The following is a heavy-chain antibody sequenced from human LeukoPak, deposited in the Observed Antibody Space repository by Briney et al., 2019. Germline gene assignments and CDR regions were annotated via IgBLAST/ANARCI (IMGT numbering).Heavy chain of an antibody. Sequence: ASVKVSCKASGYTFTGYYMHWVRQAPGQGLEWMGWINPNSGGTNYAQKFQGRVTMTRDTSIGTAYMELSSLRSEDTAVYYCARGGGTDYNDNYFDPWGQGTLVTVSS. CDR2: INPNSGGT. V-gene: IGHV1-2*02. CDR3: ARGGGTDYNDNYFDP. J-gene: IGHJ5*02. CDR1: GYTFTGYY. D-gene: IGHD3-10*01.